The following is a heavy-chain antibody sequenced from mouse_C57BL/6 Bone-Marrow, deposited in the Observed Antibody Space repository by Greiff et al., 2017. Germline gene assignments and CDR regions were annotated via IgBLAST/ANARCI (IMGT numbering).Heavy chain of an antibody. J-gene: IGHJ2*01. Sequence: QVQLQQPGTELVKPGASVKLSCKASGYTFTSYWMHWVKQRPGQGLEWIGNINPSNGGTNYNEKFKSQATLSIDKSSSTTYMQLSRLTAEYAAVYYCASFITTVGTCDYWGQGTTLTVSS. V-gene: IGHV1-53*01. CDR1: GYTFTSYW. CDR2: INPSNGGT. D-gene: IGHD1-1*01. CDR3: ASFITTVGTCDY.